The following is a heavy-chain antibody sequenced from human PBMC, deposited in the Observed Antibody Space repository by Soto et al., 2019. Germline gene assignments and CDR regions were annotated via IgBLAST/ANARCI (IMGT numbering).Heavy chain of an antibody. CDR2: IIPIFGTA. CDR3: ASEYYYGSGSYPYYFDY. Sequence: QVQLVQSGAEVKKPGSSVKVSSKASGGTFSSYAISWVRQAPGQGLEWMGGIIPIFGTANYAQKFHGRVTITADESTSTAYMELSSLISEDTAVYYFASEYYYGSGSYPYYFDYWGQGTLVTVSS. J-gene: IGHJ4*02. CDR1: GGTFSSYA. D-gene: IGHD3-10*01. V-gene: IGHV1-69*01.